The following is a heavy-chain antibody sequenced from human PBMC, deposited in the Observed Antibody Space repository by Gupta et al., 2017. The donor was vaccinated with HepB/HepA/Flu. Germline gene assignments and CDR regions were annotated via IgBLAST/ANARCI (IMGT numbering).Heavy chain of an antibody. CDR2: IWYDGSNK. J-gene: IGHJ4*02. Sequence: QVQLVESGGGVVQPGRSLRLSCAASGYNFRNYAIHWVRQAPGKGLEWVAVIWYDGSNKYYADSVKGRFTISRDNSNDNAYLQMSGLRAEDTAVYYCARGSPNWGSLDYWGQGTLVTVSS. V-gene: IGHV3-33*01. CDR1: GYNFRNYA. D-gene: IGHD7-27*01. CDR3: ARGSPNWGSLDY.